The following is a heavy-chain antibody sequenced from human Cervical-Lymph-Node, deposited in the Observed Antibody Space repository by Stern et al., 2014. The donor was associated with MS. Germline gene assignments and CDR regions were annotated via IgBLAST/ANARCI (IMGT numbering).Heavy chain of an antibody. V-gene: IGHV3-15*01. CDR3: TREWFCRSGSCFYAFEI. CDR1: QLTVSNVW. Sequence: VQLVESGGGLVKPGGSLRLSCVASQLTVSNVWMSWVRQAPGKGLECVGRIKSELDGGTAEYAAPAKGRFTIPRDDSQNILYLQMNSLQTEDTAVYYCTREWFCRSGSCFYAFEIWGQGTMVNVS. J-gene: IGHJ3*02. CDR2: IKSELDGGTA. D-gene: IGHD2-15*01.